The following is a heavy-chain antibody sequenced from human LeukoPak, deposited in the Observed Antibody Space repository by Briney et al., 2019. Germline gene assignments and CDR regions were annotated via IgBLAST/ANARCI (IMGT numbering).Heavy chain of an antibody. CDR3: AREVVVAYYYYYGMDV. Sequence: GGSLRLSCAASGFTFSSYSMNWVRQAPGKGLEWVSYISSSSSTIYYADSVKGRFTIPRDNAKNSLYLQMNSLRAEDTAVYYCAREVVVAYYYYYGMDVWGQGTTVTVSS. V-gene: IGHV3-48*01. J-gene: IGHJ6*02. CDR2: ISSSSSTI. D-gene: IGHD3-22*01. CDR1: GFTFSSYS.